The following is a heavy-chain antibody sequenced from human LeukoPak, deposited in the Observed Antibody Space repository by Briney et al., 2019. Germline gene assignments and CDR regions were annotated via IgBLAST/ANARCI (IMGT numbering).Heavy chain of an antibody. D-gene: IGHD3-9*01. CDR3: ARGLTYDILTGYYPH. CDR1: GFTVSSNY. V-gene: IGHV3-53*01. J-gene: IGHJ4*02. CDR2: TYSGGST. Sequence: GGSLRLSCAASGFTVSSNYMSWVRQAPGKGLEWVSVTYSGGSTYYADSVKGRFTISRDNSKNTLYLQMNSLRAEDTAVYYCARGLTYDILTGYYPHWGQGTLVTVSS.